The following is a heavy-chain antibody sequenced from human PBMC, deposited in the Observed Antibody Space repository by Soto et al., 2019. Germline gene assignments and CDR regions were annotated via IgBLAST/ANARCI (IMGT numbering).Heavy chain of an antibody. V-gene: IGHV3-23*01. D-gene: IGHD3-10*01. CDR1: GFTFSSYA. CDR3: AKRVPDYYGAGSYGNYYGMDV. CDR2: ISGSGGST. J-gene: IGHJ6*02. Sequence: EVQLLESGGGLVQPGGSLRLSCAASGFTFSSYAMSWVRQAPGKGLEWVSAISGSGGSTYYADSVKGRFTISRDNSKNTLYLQMNRLRAEDTAVYYCAKRVPDYYGAGSYGNYYGMDVWGQGTTVTVSS.